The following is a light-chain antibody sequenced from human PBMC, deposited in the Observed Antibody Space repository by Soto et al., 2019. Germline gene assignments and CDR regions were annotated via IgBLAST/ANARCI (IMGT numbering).Light chain of an antibody. CDR3: QQYKNWPWT. J-gene: IGKJ1*01. CDR1: HIVSYN. Sequence: IVMTQSPATLSVSPGETATLSCRASHIVSYNLAWYQQKPGQAPRLLIYGASTRATGIPARFSGSGSGTELSLTISSLQAEDFAVYYCQQYKNWPWTFGQGTKVDIK. CDR2: GAS. V-gene: IGKV3D-15*01.